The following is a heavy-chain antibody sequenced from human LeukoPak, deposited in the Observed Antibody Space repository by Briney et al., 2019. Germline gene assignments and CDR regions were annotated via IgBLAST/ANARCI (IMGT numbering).Heavy chain of an antibody. J-gene: IGHJ6*03. V-gene: IGHV1-69*05. CDR1: GGTFSSYA. D-gene: IGHD4-11*01. CDR3: ARGAPATVPFYYYYMDV. Sequence: SVNVSCKASGGTFSSYAISWVRQAPGQGREWMGGIIPIFGTANYAQKFQGRVTITTDESTSTAYMELSSLRSEDTAVYYCARGAPATVPFYYYYMDVWGKGTTVTVSS. CDR2: IIPIFGTA.